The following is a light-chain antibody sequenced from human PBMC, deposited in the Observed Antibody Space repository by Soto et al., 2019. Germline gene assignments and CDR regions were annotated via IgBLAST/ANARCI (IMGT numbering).Light chain of an antibody. Sequence: QSVLTQPPSASGTPGQRVTISCSGSSSNIGSNTVNWYQQLPGTAPKLLIYSNHQRPSGVPDRFSGSKSGTSASLAISGLQSEDEADYYCAAWDDSLNGLIFGGGIKLTVL. CDR3: AAWDDSLNGLI. J-gene: IGLJ2*01. CDR1: SSNIGSNT. V-gene: IGLV1-44*01. CDR2: SNH.